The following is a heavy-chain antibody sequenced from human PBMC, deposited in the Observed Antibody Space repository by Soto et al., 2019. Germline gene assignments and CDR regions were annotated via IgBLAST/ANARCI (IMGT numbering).Heavy chain of an antibody. CDR2: INSDGSST. CDR1: GFIFSGYW. J-gene: IGHJ4*02. Sequence: EVQLVESGGGLVQPGGSLRLSCAASGFIFSGYWMHWVRRAPGKGLVWVSRINSDGSSTTYADSVKGRFTISRDNAKNTMYLPMNSLRAEDTAVYYCARLLGGSGSFIDYWGQGTLVTVSS. CDR3: ARLLGGSGSFIDY. V-gene: IGHV3-74*03. D-gene: IGHD3-10*01.